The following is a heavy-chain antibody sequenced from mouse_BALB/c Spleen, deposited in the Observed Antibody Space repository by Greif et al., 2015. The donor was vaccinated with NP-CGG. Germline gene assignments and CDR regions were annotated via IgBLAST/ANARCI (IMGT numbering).Heavy chain of an antibody. V-gene: IGHV5-17*02. CDR1: GFTFSSFG. J-gene: IGHJ4*01. CDR2: ISSGSSTI. CDR3: ARYGNYAMDY. Sequence: EVQRVESGGGLVRPGGSRKLSCAASGFTFSSFGMHWVRQAPEKGLEWVAYISSGSSTIYYADTVKGRFTISRDNPKNTLFLQMTSLRSEDTAMYYCARYGNYAMDYWGQGTSVTVSS. D-gene: IGHD2-1*01.